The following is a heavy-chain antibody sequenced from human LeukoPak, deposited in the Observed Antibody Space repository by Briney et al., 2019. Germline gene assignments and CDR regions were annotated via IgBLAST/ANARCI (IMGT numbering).Heavy chain of an antibody. CDR1: GFTFSTNA. J-gene: IGHJ4*02. CDR3: AKGRGSGSSSPTTFDY. Sequence: GGSLRLSCVASGFTFSTNAMNWVRQAPGKGLEWVSGISVSGGTTFYADSVKGRFTISRDNSKNTLYLQMNSLRAEDTAVYYCAKGRGSGSSSPTTFDYWGQGTLVTVSS. V-gene: IGHV3-23*01. D-gene: IGHD6-13*01. CDR2: ISVSGGTT.